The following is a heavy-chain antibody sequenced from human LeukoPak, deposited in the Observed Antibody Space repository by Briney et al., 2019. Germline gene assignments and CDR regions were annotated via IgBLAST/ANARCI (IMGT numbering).Heavy chain of an antibody. CDR2: IRQDGSEK. Sequence: GGSLRLSCAASGFTFSSYWMTWVRQAPGKGLEWVANIRQDGSEKYYVDSVKGRFIISRDNAKNSLYLQMNSLRAEDTAVYFCAKERGGAVAGNKVGFDYWGQGTLVTVSS. D-gene: IGHD6-19*01. CDR3: AKERGGAVAGNKVGFDY. CDR1: GFTFSSYW. J-gene: IGHJ4*02. V-gene: IGHV3-7*03.